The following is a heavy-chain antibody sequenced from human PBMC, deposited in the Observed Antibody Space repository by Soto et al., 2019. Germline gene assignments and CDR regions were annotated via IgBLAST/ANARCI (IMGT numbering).Heavy chain of an antibody. D-gene: IGHD3-22*01. CDR3: ARDKEGGYDSSGYPDY. J-gene: IGHJ4*02. CDR1: GFTFSSYG. CDR2: IWYDGSNK. V-gene: IGHV3-33*01. Sequence: GGSLRLSCAASGFTFSSYGMHWVRQAPGKGLGWVAVIWYDGSNKYYADSVKGRFTISRDNSKNTLYLQMNSLRAEDTAVYYCARDKEGGYDSSGYPDYWGQGTLVTVSS.